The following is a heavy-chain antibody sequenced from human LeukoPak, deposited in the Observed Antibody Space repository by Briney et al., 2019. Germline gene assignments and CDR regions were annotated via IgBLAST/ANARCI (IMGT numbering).Heavy chain of an antibody. CDR2: ISSSSSYI. CDR3: ARAPPTTVTTSRAFDI. Sequence: GGSLRLSCAASGFTFSGYYMSWIRQAPGKGLEWVSSISSSSSYIYYADSVKGRFTVSRDNAKNSLYLQMNSLRAEDTAVYYCARAPPTTVTTSRAFDIWGQGTMVTVSS. D-gene: IGHD4-17*01. CDR1: GFTFSGYY. V-gene: IGHV3-21*01. J-gene: IGHJ3*02.